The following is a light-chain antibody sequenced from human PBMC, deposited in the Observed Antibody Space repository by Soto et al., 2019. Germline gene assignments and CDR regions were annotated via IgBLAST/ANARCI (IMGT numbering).Light chain of an antibody. CDR3: QQYGSSLIT. CDR2: GAS. Sequence: EIVFTHSPCTLSLSPGERATLSCRASQSVSSSSLAWYQQKPGQAPRLLIYGASSRATGIPDRFSGSGSGTDFTLTINRLEPEDFAVYYCQQYGSSLITFGQGTRLEIK. V-gene: IGKV3-20*01. J-gene: IGKJ5*01. CDR1: QSVSSSS.